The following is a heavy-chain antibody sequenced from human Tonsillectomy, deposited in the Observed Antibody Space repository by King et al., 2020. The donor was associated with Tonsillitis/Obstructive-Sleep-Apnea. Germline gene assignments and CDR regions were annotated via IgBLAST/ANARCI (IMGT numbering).Heavy chain of an antibody. CDR2: ITGSGGTT. J-gene: IGHJ4*02. CDR1: GFTFSRSA. V-gene: IGHV3-23*04. D-gene: IGHD3-16*01. CDR3: AKDLLMLAAD. Sequence: VQLVESGGGLVQPGGSLRLSCAAPGFTFSRSAMSWVRKTPGRGLDWASAITGSGGTTYYADSVKGRFTISRDNSKNTLYLQINSLSAEDTAVYYCAKDLLMLAADWGQGTLVSVSS.